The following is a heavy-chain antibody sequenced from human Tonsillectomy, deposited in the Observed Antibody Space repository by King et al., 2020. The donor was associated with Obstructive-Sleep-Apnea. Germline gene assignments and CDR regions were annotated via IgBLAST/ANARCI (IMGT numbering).Heavy chain of an antibody. D-gene: IGHD1-26*01. CDR3: AKEKHGSYKSGGAFDI. CDR2: ISWNSGSI. J-gene: IGHJ3*02. V-gene: IGHV3-9*01. Sequence: VQLVESGGGLVQPGRSLRLSCAASGFTFDDYAMHWVRPAPGKGLEWGSGISWNSGSIGYADSVKGRFTISHDNAQNSLDLQMNSLSAVDTALYYCAKEKHGSYKSGGAFDIWGQGTMVTVSS. CDR1: GFTFDDYA.